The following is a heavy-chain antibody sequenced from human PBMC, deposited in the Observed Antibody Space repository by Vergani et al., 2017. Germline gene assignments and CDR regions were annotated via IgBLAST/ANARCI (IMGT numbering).Heavy chain of an antibody. Sequence: QVRLQESGPGLVKPSETLSLTCTVSGASVNPYYWSWIRRRPGTGLEWLGYVSFRGDTLYDPTVKARMTISLNTSSNQYPLCLTSVTAADTAVYYCARSRIYYGAGSPDCWGQGTQVAVSS. CDR3: ARSRIYYGAGSPDC. D-gene: IGHD3-10*01. CDR1: GASVNPYY. V-gene: IGHV4-59*02. J-gene: IGHJ4*02. CDR2: VSFRGDT.